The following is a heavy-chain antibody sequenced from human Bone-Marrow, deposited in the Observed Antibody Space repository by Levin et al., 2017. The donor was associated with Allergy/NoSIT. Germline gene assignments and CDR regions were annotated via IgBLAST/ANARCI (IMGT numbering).Heavy chain of an antibody. V-gene: IGHV3-30*18. D-gene: IGHD6-13*01. CDR2: ISYDGSNK. CDR3: AKVGPAAGPSAEYFQH. Sequence: LSLTCAASGFTFSSYGMHWVRPAPGKGLEWVAVISYDGSNKYYADSVKGRFTISRDNSKNTLYLQMNSLRAEDTAVYYCAKVGPAAGPSAEYFQHWGQGTLVTVSS. CDR1: GFTFSSYG. J-gene: IGHJ1*01.